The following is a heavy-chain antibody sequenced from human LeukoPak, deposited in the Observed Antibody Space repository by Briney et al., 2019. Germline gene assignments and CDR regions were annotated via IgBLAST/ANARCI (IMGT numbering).Heavy chain of an antibody. J-gene: IGHJ4*02. D-gene: IGHD6-6*01. V-gene: IGHV3-23*01. CDR3: AKGSAAARPYYFDF. CDR1: GFTFSHYA. Sequence: GSLRLSCAASGFTFSHYAMSWVRQAPGKGLEWISAIIDSGDDTYHADSVKGRFTISRDNSKNTLDLQMSSLRADDTAVYYCAKGSAAARPYYFDFWGQGTLVTVSS. CDR2: IIDSGDDT.